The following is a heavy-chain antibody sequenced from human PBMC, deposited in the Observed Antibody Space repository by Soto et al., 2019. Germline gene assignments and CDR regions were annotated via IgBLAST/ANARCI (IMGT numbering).Heavy chain of an antibody. Sequence: PSETLSLTCFVSGGSINNFYWSWIRQPPGKGLEWIGHIYYRGSTNYNPSLQSRATISIDTSKNQFSLKLSSAIAADAAVYYCARDPTTVTTAAFYYYGMDVWGQGTTVTVSS. D-gene: IGHD4-17*01. V-gene: IGHV4-59*01. CDR1: GGSINNFY. J-gene: IGHJ6*02. CDR2: IYYRGST. CDR3: ARDPTTVTTAAFYYYGMDV.